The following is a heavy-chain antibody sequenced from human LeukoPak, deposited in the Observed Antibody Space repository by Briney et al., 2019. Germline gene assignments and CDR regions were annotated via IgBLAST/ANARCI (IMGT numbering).Heavy chain of an antibody. CDR1: GGSISSGGFY. CDR2: MYYSGST. J-gene: IGHJ4*02. CDR3: ARDQYGDPAEPAY. V-gene: IGHV4-31*03. D-gene: IGHD4-17*01. Sequence: SETLSLTCTVSGGSISSGGFYWSWIRQHPGKGLEWIGFMYYSGSTYYNPSLKSRVTISVGTSKNQFSLKLSSVTAADTAVYYCARDQYGDPAEPAYWGQGTLVTVSS.